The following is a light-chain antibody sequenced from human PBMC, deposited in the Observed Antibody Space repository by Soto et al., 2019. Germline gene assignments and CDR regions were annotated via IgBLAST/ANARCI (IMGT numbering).Light chain of an antibody. CDR3: QQYNSYSYT. J-gene: IGKJ2*01. Sequence: DIQMTQSPSTLSASVGDRVTITCRASENINSWLAWYQQRPGKAPKLLIYKASTLESGVPSRFSGSGSGTEFTLTISSLQPDDFATYYYQQYNSYSYTFGQGTKLEIK. V-gene: IGKV1-5*03. CDR1: ENINSW. CDR2: KAS.